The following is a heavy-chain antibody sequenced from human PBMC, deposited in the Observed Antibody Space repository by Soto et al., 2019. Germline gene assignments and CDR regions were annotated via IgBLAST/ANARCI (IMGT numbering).Heavy chain of an antibody. CDR1: GFTFSSYA. D-gene: IGHD3-22*01. CDR2: ISGSGGST. Sequence: GGSPRLSCAASGFTFSSYAMSWVRQAPGKGLEWVSAISGSGGSTYYADSVKGRFTISRDNSKNTLYLQMNSLRAEDTAVYYCAKSQDSKYRDNYYYYGMDVWGQGTTVTVSS. J-gene: IGHJ6*02. V-gene: IGHV3-23*01. CDR3: AKSQDSKYRDNYYYYGMDV.